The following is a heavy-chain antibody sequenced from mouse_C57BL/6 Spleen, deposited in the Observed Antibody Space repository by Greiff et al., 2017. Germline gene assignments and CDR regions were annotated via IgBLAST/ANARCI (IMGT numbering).Heavy chain of an antibody. J-gene: IGHJ3*01. V-gene: IGHV5-17*01. CDR2: LSSGSSTI. CDR1: GFTFSDYG. Sequence: EVHLVESGGGLVKPGGSLKLSCAASGFTFSDYGMHWVRQAPEPGLEWVAYLSSGSSTIYYAATVQGRFTISRDNAKNTLFLQMTSLGSEDTAMYYCASRLAWAYWGQGTLVTVSA. CDR3: ASRLAWAY.